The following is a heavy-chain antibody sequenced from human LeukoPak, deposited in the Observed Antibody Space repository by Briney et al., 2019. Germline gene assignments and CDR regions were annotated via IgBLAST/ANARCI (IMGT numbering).Heavy chain of an antibody. J-gene: IGHJ4*02. V-gene: IGHV1-69*05. CDR2: IIPIFGTA. D-gene: IGHD3-3*01. Sequence: ASVKVSCMASGGTFSSYAISWVRLAPGQALEWMGGIIPIFGTANYAQKFQGRVTITTDESTSTAYMELSSLRSEDTAVYYCARGETYYDFWRVRGDYFDYWGQGTLVTVSS. CDR1: GGTFSSYA. CDR3: ARGETYYDFWRVRGDYFDY.